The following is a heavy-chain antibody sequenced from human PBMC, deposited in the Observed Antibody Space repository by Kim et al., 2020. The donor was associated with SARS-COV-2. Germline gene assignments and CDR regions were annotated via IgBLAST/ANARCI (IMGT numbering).Heavy chain of an antibody. CDR1: GASISSSSC. Sequence: SETLSLTCVVSGASISSSSCGSWVRQPPGKGLEWIGEVDHSGTTSYNVSLKNRVSILVDKSKNQFSLRPTSVSAADTAVYYCARGVSSAWTLRAWFDPW. CDR2: VDHSGTT. J-gene: IGHJ5*02. D-gene: IGHD3-22*01. CDR3: ARGVSSAWTLRAWFDP. V-gene: IGHV4-4*02.